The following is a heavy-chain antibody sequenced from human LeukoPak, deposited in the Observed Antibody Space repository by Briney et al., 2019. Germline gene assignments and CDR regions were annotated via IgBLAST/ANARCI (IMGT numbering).Heavy chain of an antibody. CDR3: ARGRPHGNDY. Sequence: GGSLRLSCATSGFTFSNAWMNWVRQAPGKGLVWVSRIASDGSSTTYADSVKGRFSISRDNAKNTLYLQMNSLRVEDTAVYYCARGRPHGNDYWGQGTLVTVSS. V-gene: IGHV3-74*01. CDR1: GFTFSNAW. J-gene: IGHJ4*02. D-gene: IGHD4-23*01. CDR2: IASDGSST.